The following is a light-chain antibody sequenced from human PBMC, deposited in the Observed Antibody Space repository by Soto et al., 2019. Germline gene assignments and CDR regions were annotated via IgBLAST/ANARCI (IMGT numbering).Light chain of an antibody. CDR3: QQSYNIPFT. CDR1: QTISSY. V-gene: IGKV1-39*01. CDR2: GSS. J-gene: IGKJ3*01. Sequence: DIPMTQSPASLAASLGDRITISCRASQTISSYLNWYHQKPGKAPRLLIYGSSTLQSGVPSTFSGSGSGTEFTLSISSLQPEDFGTYYCQQSYNIPFTFGPGTNVDVK.